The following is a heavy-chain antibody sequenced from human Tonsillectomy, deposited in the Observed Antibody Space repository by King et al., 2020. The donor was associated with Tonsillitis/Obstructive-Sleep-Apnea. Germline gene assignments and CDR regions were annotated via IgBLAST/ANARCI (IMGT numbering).Heavy chain of an antibody. D-gene: IGHD6-19*01. CDR3: TRHVEGYTSGWCASWYFDL. V-gene: IGHV5-10-1*03. Sequence: QLVQSGAEVKKPWESLRISCKGSAYSFTSYWITWVRQMPGKGLEWMGRIDPSDSYTNYSPSFQGHVTISADKSISTAYLQWSSLKASDTAMYFCTRHVEGYTSGWCASWYFDLWGRGTLVTVSS. CDR2: IDPSDSYT. CDR1: AYSFTSYW. J-gene: IGHJ2*01.